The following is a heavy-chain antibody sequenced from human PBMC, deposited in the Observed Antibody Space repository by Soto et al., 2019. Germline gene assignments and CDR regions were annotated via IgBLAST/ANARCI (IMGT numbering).Heavy chain of an antibody. Sequence: ASVKVSCKDSGYTFTNYDINWVRQATGQGLEWMGWMNPSNGNTGYAQKFQGRVTMTRDTSISTAYMELSSLTSADTAVYYCARFVRHQLPTIDYWGQGALVTAPQ. CDR3: ARFVRHQLPTIDY. CDR2: MNPSNGNT. J-gene: IGHJ4*02. V-gene: IGHV1-8*01. D-gene: IGHD1-26*01. CDR1: GYTFTNYD.